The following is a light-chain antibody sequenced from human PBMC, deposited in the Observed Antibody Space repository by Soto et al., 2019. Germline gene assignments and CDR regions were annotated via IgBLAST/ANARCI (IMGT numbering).Light chain of an antibody. CDR1: SSNIGAGYA. V-gene: IGLV1-40*01. CDR3: QSYDNSHDWDVI. Sequence: QSVLTQPPSVSGAPGQRVTTSCTGSSSNIGAGYAVHWYQQLPGTAPKLLISDNTNRPSGVPDRFSASKSGTTASLAITGLQAEDEAEYYCQSYDNSHDWDVIFGGGTKLTVL. CDR2: DNT. J-gene: IGLJ2*01.